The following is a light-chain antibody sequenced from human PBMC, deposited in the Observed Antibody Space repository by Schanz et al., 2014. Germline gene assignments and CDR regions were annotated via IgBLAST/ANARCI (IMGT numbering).Light chain of an antibody. CDR3: ASWDDSLYARV. V-gene: IGLV1-40*01. CDR1: SSNIGAGYD. CDR2: GNS. Sequence: QSVLTQPPSVSGAPGQRVSISCAGSSSNIGAGYDVHWFQQHPGTAPKLLIYGNSDRPSGVPDRFSGSKSGTSASLVITGLQADDEADYYCASWDDSLYARVFGGGTKLTVL. J-gene: IGLJ3*02.